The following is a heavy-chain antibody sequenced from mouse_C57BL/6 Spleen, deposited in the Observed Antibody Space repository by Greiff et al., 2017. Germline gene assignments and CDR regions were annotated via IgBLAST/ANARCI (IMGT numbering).Heavy chain of an antibody. CDR3: ARGWDSYAMDY. D-gene: IGHD2-3*01. V-gene: IGHV1-64*01. Sequence: QVQLQQPGAELVKPGASVKLSCKASGYTFTSYWMHWVKQRPGQGLEWIGMIHPNSGSTNYNEKFKSKATLTVDTSSSTAYMQLSSLTSEDSAVYYCARGWDSYAMDYWGQGTSVTVSS. CDR1: GYTFTSYW. CDR2: IHPNSGST. J-gene: IGHJ4*01.